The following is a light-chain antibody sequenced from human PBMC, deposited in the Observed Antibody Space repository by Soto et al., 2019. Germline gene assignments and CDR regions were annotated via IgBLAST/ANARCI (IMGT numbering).Light chain of an antibody. V-gene: IGKV1-39*01. CDR1: QSIGKH. J-gene: IGKJ5*01. CDR2: GAS. CDR3: QQSYTSPTT. Sequence: DIQMTQSPSSLSASVGDRVTITCRASQSIGKHLNWYQQKPGKAPKFLIYGASTLQSGVPSRFTGSGSGTDFTLTVNSLQAEDFATSYCQQSYTSPTTFGQGKRLESK.